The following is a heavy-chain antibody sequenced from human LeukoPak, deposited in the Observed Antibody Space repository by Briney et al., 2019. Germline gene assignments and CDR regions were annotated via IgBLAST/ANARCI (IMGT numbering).Heavy chain of an antibody. CDR1: GYTLTELS. CDR2: FDPEDGEA. CDR3: ATAPYSSGWYFDY. D-gene: IGHD6-19*01. J-gene: IGHJ4*02. Sequence: ASVKVSCKVSGYTLTELSMHWVRQAPGKGLEWMGGFDPEDGEAIYAQKFQGRVTMTEDTSTDTAYMELSSLRSEDTAVYYCATAPYSSGWYFDYWGQGTLVTVSS. V-gene: IGHV1-24*01.